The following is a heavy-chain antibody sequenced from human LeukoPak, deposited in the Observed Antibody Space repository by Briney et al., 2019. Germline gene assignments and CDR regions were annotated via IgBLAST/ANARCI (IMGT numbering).Heavy chain of an antibody. CDR1: GFTFSSYA. D-gene: IGHD6-19*01. CDR2: ISGSGGST. V-gene: IGHV3-23*01. Sequence: GGSLRLSCAASGFTFSSYAMSWVRQAPGKGLEWVSAISGSGGSTYYADSVKGRFTISRDNSKNNLYLEMNSLRAEDTAVYYCARVDESISGWPFDYWGQGTLVIVSS. CDR3: ARVDESISGWPFDY. J-gene: IGHJ4*02.